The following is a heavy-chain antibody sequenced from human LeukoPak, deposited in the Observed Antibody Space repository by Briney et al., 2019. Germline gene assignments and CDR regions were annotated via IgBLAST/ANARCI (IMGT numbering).Heavy chain of an antibody. J-gene: IGHJ4*02. CDR3: ASSYFDSSGYWTGFDY. Sequence: SETLSLTCTVSGGSIRSYYWSWIRQPPGKGLEWIGYIYYSGSTNYYPSLKSRVTISVDTSKNQFSLKLSSVTAADTAVYYCASSYFDSSGYWTGFDYWGQGTLATVSS. D-gene: IGHD3-22*01. V-gene: IGHV4-59*01. CDR2: IYYSGST. CDR1: GGSIRSYY.